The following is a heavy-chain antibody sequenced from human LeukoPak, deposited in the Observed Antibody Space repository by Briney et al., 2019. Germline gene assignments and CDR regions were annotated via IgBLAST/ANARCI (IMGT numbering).Heavy chain of an antibody. D-gene: IGHD3-22*01. Sequence: GGSLRLSCAASGFTFSSYAMSWVRQAAGKGLEWGSGISGSGGSTYYADSVKGRFTISRDNSKNTLYLQMTSLRAEDTAVYYCAKDQVWIVVGSFDYWGQGTLVTVSS. CDR3: AKDQVWIVVGSFDY. V-gene: IGHV3-23*01. CDR2: ISGSGGST. J-gene: IGHJ4*02. CDR1: GFTFSSYA.